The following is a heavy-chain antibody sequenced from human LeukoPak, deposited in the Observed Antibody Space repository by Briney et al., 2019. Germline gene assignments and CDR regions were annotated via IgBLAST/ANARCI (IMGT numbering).Heavy chain of an antibody. V-gene: IGHV1-24*01. Sequence: ASVKVSCKVSGYTLTELSMHWVRQAPGKGLEWMGGFDPEDGETIYAQKFQGRVTMTEATSTDTACMELSSLRSEDTAVYYCATDHGSGSYYKLYYYMVVWGKGTTVTDSS. CDR3: ATDHGSGSYYKLYYYMVV. J-gene: IGHJ6*03. CDR1: GYTLTELS. CDR2: FDPEDGET. D-gene: IGHD3-10*01.